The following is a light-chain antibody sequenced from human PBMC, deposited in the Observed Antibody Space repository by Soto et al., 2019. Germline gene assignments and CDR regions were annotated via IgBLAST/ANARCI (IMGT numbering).Light chain of an antibody. CDR1: QSISSW. Sequence: DIQMTQSPSTLCASVGDRVTITCRASQSISSWLAWYQQKPGKAPKLLSYDASSLESGVPSSFSGSGSGTEFTLTISSLQPDDFATYYCQQYNSYSTFGQGTKVDIK. J-gene: IGKJ1*01. CDR2: DAS. V-gene: IGKV1-5*01. CDR3: QQYNSYST.